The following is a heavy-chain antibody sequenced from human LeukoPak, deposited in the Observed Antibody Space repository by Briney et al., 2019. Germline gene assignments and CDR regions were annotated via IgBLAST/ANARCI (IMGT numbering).Heavy chain of an antibody. CDR1: GFTFSSYS. CDR2: ISGSSDYI. Sequence: PGGSLRLSCVASGFTFSSYSMSWVRQAPGKGPEWVSLISGSSDYIHYAASVKGRFTISRDNAKNSLYLQMNSLRAEDTALYYCAKDSSVPYGITDWGQGTLVTVSS. CDR3: AKDSSVPYGITD. V-gene: IGHV3-21*04. J-gene: IGHJ4*02. D-gene: IGHD4-17*01.